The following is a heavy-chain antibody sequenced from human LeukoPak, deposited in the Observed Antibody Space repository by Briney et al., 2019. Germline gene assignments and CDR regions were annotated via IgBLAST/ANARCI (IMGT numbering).Heavy chain of an antibody. J-gene: IGHJ4*02. Sequence: RASVKVSCKASGYTLTSNYIHWVRQAPGQGLEWMGMIYPRDGSTSYAQKFQGRVTVTRDTSTSTVHMELSGLRSEDTAVYYCARDQEGFDYWGQGTLVTVSS. CDR1: GYTLTSNY. CDR3: ARDQEGFDY. CDR2: IYPRDGST. V-gene: IGHV1-46*01.